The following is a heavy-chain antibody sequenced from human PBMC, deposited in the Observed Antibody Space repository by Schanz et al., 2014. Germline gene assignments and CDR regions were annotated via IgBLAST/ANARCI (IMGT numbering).Heavy chain of an antibody. Sequence: QVQLVQSGAEMKKPGSSVRVSCKVSGNTITKFAMHWVRQAPGKGLEWMGGFDPEDGQTFYAQNIQGRATMTEDTSTDTAYMELRSLTSEDTAVYYCAFLEWILPGMDVWGQGTTVIVSS. CDR3: AFLEWILPGMDV. J-gene: IGHJ6*02. V-gene: IGHV1-24*01. CDR1: GNTITKFA. D-gene: IGHD3-3*01. CDR2: FDPEDGQT.